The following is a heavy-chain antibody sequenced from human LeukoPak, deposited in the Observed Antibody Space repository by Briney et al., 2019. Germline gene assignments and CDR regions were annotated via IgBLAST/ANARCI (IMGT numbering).Heavy chain of an antibody. Sequence: GGSLRLSCAASGFTFSSYWMSWVRQAPGKGLEWVANIKQDGSEKYYVDSVKGRFTISRDNAKNSLYLQMNSLRVEDTAVYYCARRIVGATNDYFDYWGQGTLVTVSS. CDR1: GFTFSSYW. CDR2: IKQDGSEK. J-gene: IGHJ4*02. D-gene: IGHD1-26*01. CDR3: ARRIVGATNDYFDY. V-gene: IGHV3-7*01.